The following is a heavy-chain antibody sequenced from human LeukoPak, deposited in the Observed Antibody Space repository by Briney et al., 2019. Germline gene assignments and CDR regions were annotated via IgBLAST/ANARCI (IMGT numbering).Heavy chain of an antibody. V-gene: IGHV5-51*01. Sequence: GESLKISCKASGYRFRIYWIGWVRQMPGKGLEWMGIIYPDDSETKYSPSFQGQVTISADKSISTAYLQWSSLKASDTAMYYCARSTSGSYFNWFDPWGQGTLVTVSS. CDR1: GYRFRIYW. CDR3: ARSTSGSYFNWFDP. J-gene: IGHJ5*02. D-gene: IGHD1-26*01. CDR2: IYPDDSET.